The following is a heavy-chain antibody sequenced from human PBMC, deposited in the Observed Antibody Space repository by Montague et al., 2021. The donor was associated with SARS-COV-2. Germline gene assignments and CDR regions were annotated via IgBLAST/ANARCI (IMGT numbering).Heavy chain of an antibody. D-gene: IGHD6-19*01. Sequence: SETLSLTCTVYAASINNTSYYWAWIRQPPGKGLEWIGCLFYRGNTHYNASLKSRVTVSVDTSKNQFSLTLTSATAAGTTLYYCARLITSGSIAWGEGTLVTVSS. CDR2: LFYRGNT. CDR1: AASINNTSYY. J-gene: IGHJ5*02. V-gene: IGHV4-39*01. CDR3: ARLITSGSIA.